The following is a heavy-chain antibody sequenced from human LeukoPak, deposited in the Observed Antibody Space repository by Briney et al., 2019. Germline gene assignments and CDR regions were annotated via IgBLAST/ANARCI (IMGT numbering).Heavy chain of an antibody. CDR1: GYTFTSYG. D-gene: IGHD3-10*01. V-gene: IGHV1-18*01. CDR2: ISAYNGNT. J-gene: IGHJ4*02. Sequence: ASVKVSRKASGYTFTSYGISWVRQAPGQGLEWMGWISAYNGNTNYAQKLQGRVTMTTDTSTSTAYMELRSLRSDDTAVYYCARDQGPDYGSGSYYKGVDYWGQGTLVTVSS. CDR3: ARDQGPDYGSGSYYKGVDY.